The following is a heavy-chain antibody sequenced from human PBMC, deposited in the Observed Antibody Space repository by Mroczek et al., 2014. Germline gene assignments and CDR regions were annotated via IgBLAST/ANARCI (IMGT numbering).Heavy chain of an antibody. Sequence: QVQLVESGAEVKKPGASVKVSCKASGYTFTSYGISWVRQAPGQGLEWMGWISAYNGNTNYAQKLQGRVTMTTDTSTSTAYMELRSLRSDDTAVYYCASDHNDYGDYVPLDYWGQGTLVHRLL. V-gene: IGHV1-18*01. CDR3: ASDHNDYGDYVPLDY. CDR2: ISAYNGNT. J-gene: IGHJ4*02. CDR1: GYTFTSYG. D-gene: IGHD4-17*01.